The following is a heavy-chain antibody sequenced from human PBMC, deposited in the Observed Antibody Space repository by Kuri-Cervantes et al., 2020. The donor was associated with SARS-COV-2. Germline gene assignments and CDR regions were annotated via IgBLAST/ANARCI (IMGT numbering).Heavy chain of an antibody. Sequence: SVKVSCRASGGTFSSYAVTWVRQSPGQGLEWMGRIIPLFGTTIYAQKFQGRVTLTADKSTNTAYMELSSLRSEDTAVYFCARSQGYCTANSCSWNWFDPWGQGTQVTVSS. CDR3: ARSQGYCTANSCSWNWFDP. CDR1: GGTFSSYA. V-gene: IGHV1-69*06. D-gene: IGHD2-8*02. CDR2: IIPLFGTT. J-gene: IGHJ5*02.